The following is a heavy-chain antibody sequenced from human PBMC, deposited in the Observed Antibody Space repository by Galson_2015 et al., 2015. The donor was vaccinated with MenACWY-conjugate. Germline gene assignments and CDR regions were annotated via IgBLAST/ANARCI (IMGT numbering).Heavy chain of an antibody. CDR2: ISYDGSNK. CDR3: AKARRGRVVVTATTDY. Sequence: SLRLSCAGSGFTFSNYWMSWVRQAPGKGLEWVAVISYDGSNKYYADSVKGRFTISRDNSKNTLYLQMNSLRAEDTAVYYCAKARRGRVVVTATTDYWGQGTLVTVSS. CDR1: GFTFSNYW. D-gene: IGHD2-21*02. J-gene: IGHJ4*02. V-gene: IGHV3-30*18.